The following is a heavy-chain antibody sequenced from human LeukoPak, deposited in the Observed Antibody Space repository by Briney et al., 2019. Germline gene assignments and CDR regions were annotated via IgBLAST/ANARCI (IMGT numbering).Heavy chain of an antibody. CDR2: ISGSGGST. V-gene: IGHV3-23*01. Sequence: GGSLSLSCAASGFTFSSYAMSWVRQAPGKGLEWVSAISGSGGSTYYADSVKGRFTISRDNAKNSLYLQMNSLRAEDTAVYYCASNPGFSYFDYWGQGTLVTVSS. D-gene: IGHD7-27*01. CDR3: ASNPGFSYFDY. J-gene: IGHJ4*02. CDR1: GFTFSSYA.